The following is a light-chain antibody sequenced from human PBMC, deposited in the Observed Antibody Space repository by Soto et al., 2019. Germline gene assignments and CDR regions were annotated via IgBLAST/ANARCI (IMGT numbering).Light chain of an antibody. CDR1: QSVSSN. V-gene: IGKV3-15*01. CDR3: QQHFNGPIT. Sequence: EILMTQSPATLSVSPGERATLSCRASQSVSSNLAWYQQTPGQAPRILIYGASTRDTGIPARFSGSGSGTEFTLTISRLEPEDFAVYYCQQHFNGPITFGQGTKVDIK. CDR2: GAS. J-gene: IGKJ1*01.